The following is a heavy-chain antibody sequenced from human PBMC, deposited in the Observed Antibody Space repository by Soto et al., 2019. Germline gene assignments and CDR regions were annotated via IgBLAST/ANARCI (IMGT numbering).Heavy chain of an antibody. CDR1: RGTFSSYA. V-gene: IGHV1-69*01. J-gene: IGHJ6*02. CDR2: IIPIFGTA. CDR3: ATSAAAGTWYYYYGMDV. D-gene: IGHD6-13*01. Sequence: QVQLVQSGAEVKKPGSSVKVSCKASRGTFSSYAISWVRQAPGQGLEWMGGIIPIFGTANYAQKFQGRVTITADESTSTAYMELSSLRSEDTAVYYCATSAAAGTWYYYYGMDVWGQGTTVTVSS.